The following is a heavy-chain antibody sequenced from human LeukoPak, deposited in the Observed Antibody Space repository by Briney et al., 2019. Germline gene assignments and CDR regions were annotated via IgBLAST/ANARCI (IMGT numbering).Heavy chain of an antibody. CDR3: ARAGGWLPYYFDY. CDR1: GVSISSYY. Sequence: PSETLSLTCTVSGVSISSYYWSWIRQPPGKGLEWIGYIYYSGSTNYNPSLKSRVTISVDTSKNQFSLKLSSVTAADTAVYYCARAGGWLPYYFDYWGQGTLVTVSS. D-gene: IGHD3-9*01. CDR2: IYYSGST. J-gene: IGHJ4*02. V-gene: IGHV4-59*01.